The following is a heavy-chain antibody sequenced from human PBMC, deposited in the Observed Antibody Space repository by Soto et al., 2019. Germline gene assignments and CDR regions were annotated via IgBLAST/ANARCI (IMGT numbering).Heavy chain of an antibody. J-gene: IGHJ4*01. V-gene: IGHV4-59*01. CDR1: GGSISTYY. Sequence: PSETLSLTCTLSGGSISTYYWNWIRQPPGKGLEWIGYIYYLGRTNYNPSLRGRVTMSIDTSKNQFSLRLSSVTAADTAVYYCARGVLHWGQGTLVTVSS. CDR3: ARGVLH. CDR2: IYYLGRT.